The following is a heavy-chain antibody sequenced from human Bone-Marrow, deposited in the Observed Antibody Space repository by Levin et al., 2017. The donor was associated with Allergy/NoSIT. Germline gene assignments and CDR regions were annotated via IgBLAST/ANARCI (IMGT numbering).Heavy chain of an antibody. CDR2: IYTGGLT. Sequence: GGSLRLSCAASGFAINNNYLSWVRQAPGKGLEWVSVIYTGGLTYYADSVKGRFTISRDTSKSTLFLQMNSLRVDDTAIYYCARDPILARTYYFDSWGKGTLVTVSS. J-gene: IGHJ4*02. CDR1: GFAINNNY. D-gene: IGHD6-6*01. V-gene: IGHV3-53*01. CDR3: ARDPILARTYYFDS.